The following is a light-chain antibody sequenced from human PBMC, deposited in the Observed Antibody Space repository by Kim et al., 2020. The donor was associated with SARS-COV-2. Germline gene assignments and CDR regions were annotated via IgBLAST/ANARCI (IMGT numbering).Light chain of an antibody. V-gene: IGLV2-11*03. J-gene: IGLJ3*02. Sequence: GQSVAISCTGTSSDVGGYDYVSWFQQHPGRAPKLIIYGVTERPSGVPDRFSGSKSGNAAYLTISGLLAEDEADYYCCSYAGSYTWVFGGGTQLTVL. CDR2: GVT. CDR3: CSYAGSYTWV. CDR1: SSDVGGYDY.